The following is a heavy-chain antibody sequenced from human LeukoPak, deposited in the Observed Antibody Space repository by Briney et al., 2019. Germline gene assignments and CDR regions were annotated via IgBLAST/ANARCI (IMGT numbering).Heavy chain of an antibody. J-gene: IGHJ4*02. CDR1: GCSIGSYY. Sequence: SETLSLTCTVSGCSIGSYYWNWIRQAPGKGLEWIGYIHYSGSTNHNSALKSRVTISVDTSKNQYSLKLSSVTAADTDVYYCARDRVRSGWYQGDYWGQGTLVTVSS. D-gene: IGHD6-19*01. V-gene: IGHV4-59*01. CDR2: IHYSGST. CDR3: ARDRVRSGWYQGDY.